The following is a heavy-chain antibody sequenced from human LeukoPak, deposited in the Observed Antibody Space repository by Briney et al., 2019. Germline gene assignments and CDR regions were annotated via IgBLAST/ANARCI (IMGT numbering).Heavy chain of an antibody. CDR3: ARDYSDSSGYYFAY. CDR2: INPNSGGT. Sequence: ASVKVSCKASGYTFTSYDINWVRQATGQGLEWMGWINPNSGGTNYAQKFQGRVTMTRDTSISTAYMELSRLRSDDTAVYYCARDYSDSSGYYFAYWGQGTLVTVSS. V-gene: IGHV1-2*02. CDR1: GYTFTSYD. D-gene: IGHD3-22*01. J-gene: IGHJ4*02.